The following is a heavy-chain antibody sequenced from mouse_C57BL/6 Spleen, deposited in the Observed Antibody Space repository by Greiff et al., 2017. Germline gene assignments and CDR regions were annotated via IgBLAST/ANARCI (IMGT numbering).Heavy chain of an antibody. CDR1: GYTFTSYW. Sequence: QVQLKQPGAELVKPGASVKLSCKASGYTFTSYWMHWVKQRPGRGLEWIGRIDPNSGGTKYNEKFKSKATLTVDKPSSTAYMQLSSRTSEDSAVYYCAKAGGYSHWDFDVWGTGTTVTVSS. J-gene: IGHJ1*03. V-gene: IGHV1-72*01. CDR2: IDPNSGGT. D-gene: IGHD2-3*01. CDR3: AKAGGYSHWDFDV.